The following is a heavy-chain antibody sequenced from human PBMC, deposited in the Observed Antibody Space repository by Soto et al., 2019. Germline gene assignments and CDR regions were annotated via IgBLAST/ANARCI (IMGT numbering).Heavy chain of an antibody. CDR2: INHSGST. J-gene: IGHJ6*03. CDR1: GGSFSGYY. D-gene: IGHD3-3*01. CDR3: ARGSTYYDFWSGYSTYYYYMDV. V-gene: IGHV4-34*01. Sequence: SETLSLTCAVYGGSFSGYYWSWIRQPPGKGLEWIGEINHSGSTNYNPSLKSRVTISVDTSKNQFSLKLSSVTAADTAVYYCARGSTYYDFWSGYSTYYYYMDVWGKGTTVTVSS.